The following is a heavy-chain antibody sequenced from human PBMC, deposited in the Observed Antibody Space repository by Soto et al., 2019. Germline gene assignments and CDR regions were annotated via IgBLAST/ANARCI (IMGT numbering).Heavy chain of an antibody. Sequence: PVGSLRLSCAASGFTFSDYYMSWIRQAPGKGLEWVSYISSSSSYTNYADSVKGRFTISRDNSKNTLYLQMNSLRAEDTAVYYCANTWESFPSAIDYWGQGTLVTVSS. J-gene: IGHJ4*02. CDR3: ANTWESFPSAIDY. D-gene: IGHD1-26*01. CDR1: GFTFSDYY. V-gene: IGHV3-11*03. CDR2: ISSSSSYT.